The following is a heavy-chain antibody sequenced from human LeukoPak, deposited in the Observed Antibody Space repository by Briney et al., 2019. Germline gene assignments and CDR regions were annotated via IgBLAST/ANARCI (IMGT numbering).Heavy chain of an antibody. Sequence: GGSLRLSCAASGFTFSSYAMSWVRQAPGKGLEWVSAISGSGGGTYYADSVKGRFTISRDNSKNTMYLQMNSLRAEDTAVYYCAKVRDYGTGALDYWGQGTLVTVSS. J-gene: IGHJ4*02. CDR3: AKVRDYGTGALDY. CDR2: ISGSGGGT. D-gene: IGHD3-10*01. CDR1: GFTFSSYA. V-gene: IGHV3-23*01.